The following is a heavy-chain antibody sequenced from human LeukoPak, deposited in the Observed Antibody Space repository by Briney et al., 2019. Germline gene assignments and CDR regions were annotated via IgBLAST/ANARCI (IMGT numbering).Heavy chain of an antibody. CDR2: INHSGST. CDR3: ARFTRLRNYYGSGSKFDY. CDR1: GGSFSGYY. J-gene: IGHJ4*02. D-gene: IGHD3-10*01. V-gene: IGHV4-34*01. Sequence: TSETLSLTCADYGGSFSGYYWSWIRRPPGKGLEWIGEINHSGSTNYNPSLKSRVTISVDTSKNQFSLKLSSVTAADTAVYYCARFTRLRNYYGSGSKFDYWGQGTLVTVSS.